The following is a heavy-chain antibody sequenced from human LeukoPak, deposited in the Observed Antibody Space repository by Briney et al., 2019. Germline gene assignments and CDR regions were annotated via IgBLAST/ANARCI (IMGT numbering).Heavy chain of an antibody. CDR2: IRDSGRST. CDR3: ARDYYDSSGYYDY. V-gene: IGHV3-23*01. D-gene: IGHD3-22*01. CDR1: GSTFSSRA. J-gene: IGHJ4*02. Sequence: GGSLRLSCTASGSTFSSRAMNWARQPPGKGRQWVSTIRDSGRSTYYADSVEGRFTISRDNSKNTLYLQMNSLRAEDTAVYYCARDYYDSSGYYDYWGQGTLVTVSS.